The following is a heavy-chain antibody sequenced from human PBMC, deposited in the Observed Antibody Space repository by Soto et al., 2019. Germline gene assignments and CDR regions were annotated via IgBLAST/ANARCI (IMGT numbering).Heavy chain of an antibody. J-gene: IGHJ5*02. D-gene: IGHD3-10*01. Sequence: GGSLRLSCAASGFTFSTFWMHWVRQTPGKELVRVSRINPDGSSTKYADSVRGRFTISRDNAKNTLYLQMNSLRVDDTAMYYCTRDPNYGSGSFDPWGQGTLVTVSS. CDR1: GFTFSTFW. CDR2: INPDGSST. V-gene: IGHV3-74*03. CDR3: TRDPNYGSGSFDP.